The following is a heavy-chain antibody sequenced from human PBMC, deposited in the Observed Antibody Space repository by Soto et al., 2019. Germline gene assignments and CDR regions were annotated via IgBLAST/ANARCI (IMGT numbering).Heavy chain of an antibody. J-gene: IGHJ1*01. CDR1: GFTFSSHE. D-gene: IGHD2-8*01. CDR3: ARGGVY. V-gene: IGHV3-48*03. Sequence: GGSLRLSCEATGFTFSSHEMNWIRQTPGKRPEWIAKISGSGSTINYADSVKGRFTISRDNVQRTLHLQMDSLRVEDTGVYYCARGGVYWGRGTLVTVYS. CDR2: ISGSGSTI.